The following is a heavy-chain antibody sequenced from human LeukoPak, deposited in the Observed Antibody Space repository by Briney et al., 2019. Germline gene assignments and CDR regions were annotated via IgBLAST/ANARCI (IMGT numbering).Heavy chain of an antibody. D-gene: IGHD6-19*01. CDR3: ARLATSSGWPSTFDY. V-gene: IGHV4-59*01. CDR1: GGSISSYY. Sequence: SETLSLTCTVSGGSISSYYWSWIRQPPGKGLEWIGYIYYSGSTNYNPSLKSRVTISVDTSKNQFSLKLSSLTAAHTAVYYCARLATSSGWPSTFDYWGQGTLVTVSS. J-gene: IGHJ4*02. CDR2: IYYSGST.